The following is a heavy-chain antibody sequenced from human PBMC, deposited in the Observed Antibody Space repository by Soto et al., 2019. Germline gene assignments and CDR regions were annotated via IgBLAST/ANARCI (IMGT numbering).Heavy chain of an antibody. CDR3: AKDTPGIAAAGTNFDY. CDR2: ISGSGGST. Sequence: EVQLLESGGGLVQPGGSLRLSCAASGFTFSSYAMSWVRQAPGKGLEWVSAISGSGGSTYYADSVKGRFTISRDNSKNTLYLQINSLRAEDTAVYYCAKDTPGIAAAGTNFDYWGQGTLVTVSS. D-gene: IGHD6-13*01. V-gene: IGHV3-23*01. CDR1: GFTFSSYA. J-gene: IGHJ4*02.